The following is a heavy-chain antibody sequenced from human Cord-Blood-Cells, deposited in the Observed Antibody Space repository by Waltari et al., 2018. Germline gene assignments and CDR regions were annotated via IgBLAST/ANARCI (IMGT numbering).Heavy chain of an antibody. V-gene: IGHV4-38-2*01. CDR3: ARVARTGTKYYFDY. D-gene: IGHD1-7*01. Sequence: QVQLQESGPGLVKPSETLSLTCAVSGYSISSGYYWGWIRQPPGKGLEWIGSIYHGGGTYYNPSLNSRVTRSVDTSKNQFSLKLSSVTAADTAVYYCARVARTGTKYYFDYWGQGTLVTVSS. J-gene: IGHJ4*02. CDR1: GYSISSGYY. CDR2: IYHGGGT.